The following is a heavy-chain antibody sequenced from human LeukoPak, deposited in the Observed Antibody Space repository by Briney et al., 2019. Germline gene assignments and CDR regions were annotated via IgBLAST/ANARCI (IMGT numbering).Heavy chain of an antibody. Sequence: SETLSLTCTVSGGSISSYYWSWIRQPPGKELEWIGYIYYSGSTNYNPSLKSRVTISVDTSKNQFSLKLSSVTAADTAVYYCARHGVAAAKSNGFDYWGQGTLVTVSS. CDR3: ARHGVAAAKSNGFDY. J-gene: IGHJ4*02. CDR1: GGSISSYY. D-gene: IGHD6-13*01. CDR2: IYYSGST. V-gene: IGHV4-59*08.